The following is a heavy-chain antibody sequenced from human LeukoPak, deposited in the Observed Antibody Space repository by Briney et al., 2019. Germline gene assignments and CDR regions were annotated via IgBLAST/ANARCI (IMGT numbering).Heavy chain of an antibody. V-gene: IGHV4-59*01. CDR2: ISYSGST. CDR1: GGSISSYY. D-gene: IGHD3-3*01. Sequence: SETLSLTCTVSGGSISSYYWSWIRQPPGKGLEWIGYISYSGSTNYNPSLKSRVTISVDTSNIQFSLKLSSVTAADTAVYYCARTRRGDFWSGYYFGYYYYMDVWGKGTTVTVSS. CDR3: ARTRRGDFWSGYYFGYYYYMDV. J-gene: IGHJ6*03.